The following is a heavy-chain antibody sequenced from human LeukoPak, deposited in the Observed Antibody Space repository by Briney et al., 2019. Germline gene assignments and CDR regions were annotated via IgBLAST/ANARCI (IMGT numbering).Heavy chain of an antibody. D-gene: IGHD3-10*01. J-gene: IGHJ4*02. CDR3: AKDRVDSYGSGSGHSDY. Sequence: PGGSLRLSCAASGFTFSSYSMNWVRQAPGKGLEWVAFIRYDGSNKYYADSVKGRFTISRDNSKNTLYLQMNSLRAEDTAVYYCAKDRVDSYGSGSGHSDYWGQGTLVTVSS. CDR1: GFTFSSYS. CDR2: IRYDGSNK. V-gene: IGHV3-30*02.